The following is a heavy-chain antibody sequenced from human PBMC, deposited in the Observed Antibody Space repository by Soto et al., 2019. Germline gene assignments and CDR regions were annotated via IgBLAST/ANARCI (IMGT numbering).Heavy chain of an antibody. D-gene: IGHD2-2*01. J-gene: IGHJ5*02. CDR3: AREHRYCISTSCYNWFDP. V-gene: IGHV4-30-4*01. Sequence: QVQLQESGPGLVKPSQTLSLTCTVSGGSISSGDYYWSWIRQPPGKGLEWIGYIYYSGSTYYNPSLKSRVTISVDTSKNQFSLKLSSVTAADTAVYYCAREHRYCISTSCYNWFDPWGQGTLVTVSS. CDR2: IYYSGST. CDR1: GGSISSGDYY.